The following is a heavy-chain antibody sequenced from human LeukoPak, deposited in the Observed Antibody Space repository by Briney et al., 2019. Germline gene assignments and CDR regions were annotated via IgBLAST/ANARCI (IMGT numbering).Heavy chain of an antibody. CDR2: ISSTSTFI. V-gene: IGHV3-21*01. Sequence: GGSLRLSCAASGFTFSSYSMNWVRQAPGKGLEWVASISSTSTFIYSADSVKGRFTISRDTAKNSLFLQMNSLRAEDTAIYYCARDYFDSSDYPQTYYYYYMDVWGKGTTVTVSS. CDR1: GFTFSSYS. CDR3: ARDYFDSSDYPQTYYYYYMDV. J-gene: IGHJ6*03. D-gene: IGHD3-22*01.